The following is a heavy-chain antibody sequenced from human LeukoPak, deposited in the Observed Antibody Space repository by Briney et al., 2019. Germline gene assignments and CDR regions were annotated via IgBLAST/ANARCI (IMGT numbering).Heavy chain of an antibody. CDR2: MSTNGTNT. Sequence: GGSLRLSCAASGFTFTTYTMNWIRQAPGKGLEWVASMSTNGTNTYYADSVKGRFTVSRDNAKNSLYLQTNSRRAGDAAVYYCARKGSSEEFDYGGERTLVTVP. CDR3: ARKGSSEEFDY. V-gene: IGHV3-21*01. CDR1: GFTFTTYT. J-gene: IGHJ4*02. D-gene: IGHD6-19*01.